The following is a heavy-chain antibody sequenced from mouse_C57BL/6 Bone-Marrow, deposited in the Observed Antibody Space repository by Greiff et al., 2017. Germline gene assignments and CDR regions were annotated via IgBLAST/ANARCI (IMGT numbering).Heavy chain of an antibody. J-gene: IGHJ2*01. D-gene: IGHD1-1*01. CDR3: ARGYYYGSGLYFDY. CDR2: ISGGGGNT. V-gene: IGHV5-9*01. CDR1: GFTFSSYT. Sequence: EVMLVESGGGLVKPGGSLKLSCAASGFTFSSYTMSWVRQTPGKRLEWVATISGGGGNTYYPDSVKGRFTISIDNAKNTPYLQLSSLRSEDTALYYCARGYYYGSGLYFDYWGQGTTLTVSS.